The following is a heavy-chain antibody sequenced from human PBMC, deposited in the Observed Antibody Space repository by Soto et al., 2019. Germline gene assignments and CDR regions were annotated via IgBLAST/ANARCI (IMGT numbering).Heavy chain of an antibody. CDR3: ARYRLAVAGMDY. CDR2: IYYSGGT. D-gene: IGHD6-13*01. CDR1: GGSMSSHD. Sequence: SETLSLTWSVSGGSMSSHDGSWIRQPPGKGLEWVGYIYYSGGTTYNPSLKSRVSISVDTSKNQFSLNMNSVTAADTAVYSCARYRLAVAGMDYWGQGTLVTVSS. V-gene: IGHV4-59*11. J-gene: IGHJ4*02.